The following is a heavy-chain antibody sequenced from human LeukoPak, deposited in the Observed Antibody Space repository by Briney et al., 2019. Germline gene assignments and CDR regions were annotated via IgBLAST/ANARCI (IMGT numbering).Heavy chain of an antibody. CDR1: GYTFTSYG. CDR3: ARGLFCSGGSCYSGVAGVFDY. D-gene: IGHD2-15*01. Sequence: ASVKVSCKASGYTFTSYGISWVRQAPGQGLGWMGWISAYNGNTNYAQKLQGRVTMTTDTSTSTAYMELRSLRSDDTAVYYCARGLFCSGGSCYSGVAGVFDYWGQGTLVTVSS. V-gene: IGHV1-18*04. J-gene: IGHJ4*02. CDR2: ISAYNGNT.